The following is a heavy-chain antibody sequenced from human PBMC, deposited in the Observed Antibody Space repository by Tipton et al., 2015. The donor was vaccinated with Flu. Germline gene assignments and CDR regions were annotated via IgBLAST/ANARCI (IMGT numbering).Heavy chain of an antibody. D-gene: IGHD3-10*01. CDR1: GFTFGTSA. J-gene: IGHJ6*02. V-gene: IGHV3-23*01. Sequence: GSLRLSCAASGFTFGTSAMSWVRQAPGKGLEWVSGISSGGGTRYYADSVKGRFTISRDNSKNTLYLQMNSLRVEDTAVYYCAKWYSRHRHYYAPGNYDYYCYGMEVWGQGTTVTVSS. CDR3: AKWYSRHRHYYAPGNYDYYCYGMEV. CDR2: ISSGGGTR.